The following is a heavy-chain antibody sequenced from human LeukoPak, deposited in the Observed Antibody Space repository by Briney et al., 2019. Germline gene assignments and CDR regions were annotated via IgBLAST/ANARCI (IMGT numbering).Heavy chain of an antibody. J-gene: IGHJ5*02. CDR2: IIPILGIA. Sequence: GASVKVSCKASGGTFSSYAISWVRQAPGQGLEWMGRIIPILGIANYAQKFQGRVTITADKSTSTAYMEPSSLRSEDTAVYYCARDNSDDYGDHPEFDPWGQGTLVTVSS. CDR1: GGTFSSYA. D-gene: IGHD4-17*01. CDR3: ARDNSDDYGDHPEFDP. V-gene: IGHV1-69*04.